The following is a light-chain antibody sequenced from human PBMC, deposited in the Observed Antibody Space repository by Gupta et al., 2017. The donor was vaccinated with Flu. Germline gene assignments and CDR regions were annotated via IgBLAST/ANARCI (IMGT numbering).Light chain of an antibody. CDR3: LQTHHTPYT. J-gene: IGKJ2*01. V-gene: IGKV2-28*01. CDR2: LTS. Sequence: DVVLTQSPLSLAVTPGESASISCDSSQTFTHASGNSYLNWYLQKPGQSPQLLIYLTSSRASGVPDRFSGSGSGSEFTLTISRVEAADVGFYFCLQTHHTPYTFGQGTKLEIK. CDR1: QTFTHASGNSY.